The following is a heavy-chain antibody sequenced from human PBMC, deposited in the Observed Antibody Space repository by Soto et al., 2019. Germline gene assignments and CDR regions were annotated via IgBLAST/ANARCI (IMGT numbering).Heavy chain of an antibody. J-gene: IGHJ2*01. Sequence: QVQLVESGGGLVQPGRSLRLSCAASGFTFSSYGMHWVRQAPGKGLEWVAVIWYDGSNKYYADSVKGRFTISRDNSKNTLYLQMNSLRAEDTAVYYCARDLGVPRYFDLWGRGTLVTVSS. V-gene: IGHV3-33*01. CDR2: IWYDGSNK. CDR3: ARDLGVPRYFDL. D-gene: IGHD3-16*01. CDR1: GFTFSSYG.